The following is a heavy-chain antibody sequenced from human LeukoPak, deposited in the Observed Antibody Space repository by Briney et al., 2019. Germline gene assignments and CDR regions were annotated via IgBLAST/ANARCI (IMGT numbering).Heavy chain of an antibody. CDR1: GFTFSSYG. V-gene: IGHV3-21*01. CDR2: ISSSSSYI. Sequence: PGGSLRLSCAASGFTFSSYGMHWVRQAPGKGLEWVSSISSSSSYIYYADSVKGRFTISRDNAKNSLYLQMNSLRAEDTAVYYCARGYSGYDYPADYWGQGTLVTVSS. J-gene: IGHJ4*02. D-gene: IGHD5-12*01. CDR3: ARGYSGYDYPADY.